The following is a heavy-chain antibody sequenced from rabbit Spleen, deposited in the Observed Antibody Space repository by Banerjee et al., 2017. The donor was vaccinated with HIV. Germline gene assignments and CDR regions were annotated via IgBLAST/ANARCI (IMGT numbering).Heavy chain of an antibody. CDR2: INTNNGNS. J-gene: IGHJ4*01. CDR1: GFSFIYNGV. CDR3: ARDLAGAIGWNFSL. V-gene: IGHV1S45*01. D-gene: IGHD4-1*01. Sequence: QEQLVESGGGLVTLGGSLTLTCRASGFSFIYNGVMCWVRQAPGKGLEYIACINTNNGNSVYANWAKGRFTISKPSSTTVTLQMTSLTAADTATYFCARDLAGAIGWNFSLWGPGTLVTVS.